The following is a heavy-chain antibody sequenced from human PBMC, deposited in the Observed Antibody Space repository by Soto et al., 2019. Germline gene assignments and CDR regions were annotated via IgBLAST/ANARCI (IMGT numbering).Heavy chain of an antibody. CDR1: GYTFTSYG. Sequence: ASVKVSCKASGYTFTSYGISWVRQAPGQGLEWMGWISAYNGNTNYAQKLQGRVTMTTDTSTSTAYMELRSLRSDDTAVYYCARDLGYDSSGTWDFDIWGQGTMVTVSS. CDR2: ISAYNGNT. D-gene: IGHD3-22*01. CDR3: ARDLGYDSSGTWDFDI. J-gene: IGHJ3*02. V-gene: IGHV1-18*01.